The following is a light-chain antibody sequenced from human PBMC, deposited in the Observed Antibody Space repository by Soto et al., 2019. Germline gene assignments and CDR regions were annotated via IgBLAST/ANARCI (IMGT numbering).Light chain of an antibody. CDR3: RTWSTGIRV. V-gene: IGLV4-69*01. Sequence: QPVLTQSPSASASLGASVKLTCTLSSGHSSYAIAWHQQQPEKGPRYLMKLNSDGSHSKGDGIPDRFSGSSSGTERYLTISSLQSEDEAVYYCRTWSTGIRVFGGGTKLTVL. J-gene: IGLJ3*02. CDR2: LNSDGSH. CDR1: SGHSSYA.